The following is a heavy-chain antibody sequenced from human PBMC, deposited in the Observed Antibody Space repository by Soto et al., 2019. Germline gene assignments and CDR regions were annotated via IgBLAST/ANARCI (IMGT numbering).Heavy chain of an antibody. CDR2: INSDGSST. CDR1: GLTFSSYW. D-gene: IGHD3-3*01. CDR3: ARGTLTIFGVAHRHFDI. J-gene: IGHJ3*02. V-gene: IGHV3-74*01. Sequence: GGSLRLSCAASGLTFSSYWMHWVRQAPGKGLVWVSRINSDGSSTSYADSVKGRFTISRDNAKNTLYLQMNSLRAEDTAVYYCARGTLTIFGVAHRHFDIWGQGTMVSVPS.